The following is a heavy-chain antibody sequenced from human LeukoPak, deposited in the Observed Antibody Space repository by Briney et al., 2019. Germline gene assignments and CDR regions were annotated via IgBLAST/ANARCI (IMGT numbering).Heavy chain of an antibody. CDR1: GVSITSNAW. CDR2: IFHSGRT. J-gene: IGHJ4*02. CDR3: ARNDGNSDFDY. V-gene: IGHV4-4*02. D-gene: IGHD4-23*01. Sequence: SETLSLTCAVSGVSITSNAWWTWVRQPPGKGLEWIGEIFHSGRTHYSPSLKSRVTISVDKSKTQFTLQLSSVTAADTAVYYCARNDGNSDFDYWGQGTLVTVSS.